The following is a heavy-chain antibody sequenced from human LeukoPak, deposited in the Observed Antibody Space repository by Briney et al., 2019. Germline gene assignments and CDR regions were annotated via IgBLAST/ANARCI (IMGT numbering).Heavy chain of an antibody. CDR1: GYTFTSYD. Sequence: ASVTVSFTASGYTFTSYDINWVRQATGQGLEWMGWMNPNSGNTGYAQKFQGRVTMTRNTSISTAYMELSSLRSEDTAVYYCARSYGDTFFDYWGQGTLVTVSS. D-gene: IGHD3-16*01. CDR3: ARSYGDTFFDY. V-gene: IGHV1-8*01. J-gene: IGHJ4*02. CDR2: MNPNSGNT.